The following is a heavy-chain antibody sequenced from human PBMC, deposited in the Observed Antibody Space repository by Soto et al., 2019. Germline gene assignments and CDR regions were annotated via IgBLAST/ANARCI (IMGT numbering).Heavy chain of an antibody. V-gene: IGHV3-73*01. CDR2: ILSKAGNYAT. CDR3: IRGGSPYYYDY. J-gene: IGHJ4*02. CDR1: GFVLSGSA. Sequence: EVQLVESGGGLVQPGGSLKLSCAASGFVLSGSAVHWVRHASGKGLEWVGRILSKAGNYATAYPASMKGRFTISRDDSENTAFLLMNSLKTDDTAVYYCIRGGSPYYYDYWGQGTLVAVSS.